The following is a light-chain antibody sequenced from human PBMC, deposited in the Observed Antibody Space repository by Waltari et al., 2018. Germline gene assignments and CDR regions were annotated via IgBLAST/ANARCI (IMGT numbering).Light chain of an antibody. V-gene: IGKV1-12*01. Sequence: DIQMTQSPSSVSASVGDRVTITCRASRDIGSWLAWYQQKPGKAPNLLIYTASSLESGVPSRFSGSGSGTDFTLTINSLRPEDFATYSCLQVSSFPVTFGGGTKVEV. CDR2: TAS. J-gene: IGKJ4*01. CDR1: RDIGSW. CDR3: LQVSSFPVT.